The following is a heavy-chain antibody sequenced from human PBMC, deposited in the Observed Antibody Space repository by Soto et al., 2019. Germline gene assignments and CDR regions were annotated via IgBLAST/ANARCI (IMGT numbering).Heavy chain of an antibody. CDR1: GYTFTTYA. Sequence: GASVKVSCKASGYTFTTYALHWVRQAPGQRPEWMGWINAGNGNTKYSQNFQGRVTITRDTSASTAYMELSSLRSEDTAVYYCASSYCISTSCPPYYGMDVWGQGTTVTVSS. V-gene: IGHV1-3*01. CDR3: ASSYCISTSCPPYYGMDV. J-gene: IGHJ6*02. CDR2: INAGNGNT. D-gene: IGHD2-2*01.